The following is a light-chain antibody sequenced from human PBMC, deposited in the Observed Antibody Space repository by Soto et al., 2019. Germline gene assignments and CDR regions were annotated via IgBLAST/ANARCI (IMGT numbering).Light chain of an antibody. CDR3: TSHAIYSMI. CDR2: DVN. Sequence: QSALTQPPSASGSPGQSVTISCTGTGRDVGAYNYVSWYQQHPGKAPKLIVYDVNKRPSGVPDRFSGSKSGNTASLTVSGLQGDDDDDSYCTSHAIYSMIFGGGTKLTVL. V-gene: IGLV2-8*01. J-gene: IGLJ2*01. CDR1: GRDVGAYNY.